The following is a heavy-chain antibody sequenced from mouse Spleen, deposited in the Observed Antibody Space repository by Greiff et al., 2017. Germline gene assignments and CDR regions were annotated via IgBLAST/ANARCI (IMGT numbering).Heavy chain of an antibody. D-gene: IGHD1-1*01. Sequence: EVKVVESGGGLVQPGGSLKLSCAASGFTFSSYGMSWVRQTPDKRLELVATINSNGGSTYYPDSVKGRFTISRDNAKNTLYLQMSSLKSEDTAMYYCARDEEVRGYFDVWGAGTTVTVSS. CDR3: ARDEEVRGYFDV. CDR2: INSNGGST. CDR1: GFTFSSYG. J-gene: IGHJ1*01. V-gene: IGHV5-6-3*01.